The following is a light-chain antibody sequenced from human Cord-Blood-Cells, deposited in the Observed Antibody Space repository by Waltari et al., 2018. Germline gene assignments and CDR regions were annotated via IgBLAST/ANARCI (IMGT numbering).Light chain of an antibody. Sequence: DIQMTQSPSSLSASVGDRVTITCRASQSISSYLNWYQQKPGKAPKLLIYAASSLQSGVPSRFSGSGSGTDLTLTISSLQPEDFATYYCQQSYSTPLTFGGGTKGEIK. CDR3: QQSYSTPLT. CDR1: QSISSY. CDR2: AAS. J-gene: IGKJ4*01. V-gene: IGKV1-39*01.